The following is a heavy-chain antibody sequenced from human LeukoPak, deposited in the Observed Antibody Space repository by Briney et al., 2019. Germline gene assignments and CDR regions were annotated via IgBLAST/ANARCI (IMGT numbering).Heavy chain of an antibody. V-gene: IGHV4-59*01. J-gene: IGHJ3*02. CDR1: GGSISSYY. CDR3: ARVASSGYYPDHDAFDI. CDR2: IYYSGST. D-gene: IGHD3-22*01. Sequence: PSETLSLTCTVSGGSISSYYWSWIRQPPGKGLEWIGYIYYSGSTNYNPSLKSRVTISVDTSKNQFSLKLSSVTAADTAVYYCARVASSGYYPDHDAFDIWGQGTMVTVSS.